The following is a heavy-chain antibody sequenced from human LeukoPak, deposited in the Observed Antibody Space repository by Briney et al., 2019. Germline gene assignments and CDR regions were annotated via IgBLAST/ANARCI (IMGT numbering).Heavy chain of an antibody. CDR1: GFTFSSYW. Sequence: GSLRLSCAASGFTFSSYWMSWVRQAPGKGLEWVANIKQDGSEKYYVDSVKGRFTISRDNAKSSLYLQMNSLRAEDTAVYYCAREVGWFGVYYFDYWGQGTLVTVSS. V-gene: IGHV3-7*01. J-gene: IGHJ4*02. CDR2: IKQDGSEK. D-gene: IGHD3-10*01. CDR3: AREVGWFGVYYFDY.